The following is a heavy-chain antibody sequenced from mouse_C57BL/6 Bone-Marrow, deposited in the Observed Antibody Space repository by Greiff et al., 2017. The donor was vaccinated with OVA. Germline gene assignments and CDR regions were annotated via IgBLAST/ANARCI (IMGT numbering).Heavy chain of an antibody. Sequence: EVQLVESGPGLAKPSQTLSLTCSVTGFSITSDYWNWIRKFPGNKLEYMGYISFSGSTYYNPSLKRRISITRDTSKNQYYLQLNSVTTEDTATYYCAKGARWYFDVWGTGTTVTVSS. CDR3: AKGARWYFDV. D-gene: IGHD3-1*01. J-gene: IGHJ1*03. CDR1: GFSITSDY. CDR2: ISFSGST. V-gene: IGHV3-8*01.